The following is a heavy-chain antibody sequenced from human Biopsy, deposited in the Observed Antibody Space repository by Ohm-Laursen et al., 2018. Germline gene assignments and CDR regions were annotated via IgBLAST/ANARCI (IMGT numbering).Heavy chain of an antibody. Sequence: SLRLSCAAPGFTFSDYYKSWTRMAPGKGLEWVSYITSGGSTTDYADSVKVRFTITRDNAKSSLFLQMNSLRAEATAVYYCARDVELFYSYAIDVWGQGTMVTVSS. CDR1: GFTFSDYY. CDR3: ARDVELFYSYAIDV. V-gene: IGHV3-11*01. D-gene: IGHD5-24*01. J-gene: IGHJ6*02. CDR2: ITSGGSTT.